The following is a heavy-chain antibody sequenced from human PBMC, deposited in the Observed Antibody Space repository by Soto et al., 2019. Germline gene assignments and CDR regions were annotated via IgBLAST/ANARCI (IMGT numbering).Heavy chain of an antibody. J-gene: IGHJ6*02. CDR1: GYTFSDFD. V-gene: IGHV1-8*01. CDR2: MNAKSGDT. CDR3: VRGNPFNYAGFDV. Sequence: ASVKVSCKASGYTFSDFDINWLRQTSGQGPEWMGWMNAKSGDTFFAQRFHDKFNMTWDTSLTTAYMEVGSLTSDHAAIYYCVRGNPFNYAGFDVWGQGTTVTVSS. D-gene: IGHD3-16*01.